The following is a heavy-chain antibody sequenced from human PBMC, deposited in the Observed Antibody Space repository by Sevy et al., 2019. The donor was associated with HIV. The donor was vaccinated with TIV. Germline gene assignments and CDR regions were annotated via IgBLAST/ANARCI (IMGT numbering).Heavy chain of an antibody. Sequence: GGSLRLSCAASGFTFSDYYMSWIRQAPGKGLEWVSYISSSGSTIYYANSVKGRFTISRDNAKNSLYLQMNSLRAEDTAVYYCARDRQIGGYFVWFDPWGQGTLVTVSS. V-gene: IGHV3-11*01. D-gene: IGHD1-26*01. CDR3: ARDRQIGGYFVWFDP. CDR2: ISSSGSTI. J-gene: IGHJ5*02. CDR1: GFTFSDYY.